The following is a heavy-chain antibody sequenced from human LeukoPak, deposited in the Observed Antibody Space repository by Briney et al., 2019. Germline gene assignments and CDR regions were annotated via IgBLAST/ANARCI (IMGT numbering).Heavy chain of an antibody. CDR1: GFTFSSYA. CDR3: AKDNSLLLWFRGGAFDI. D-gene: IGHD3-10*01. V-gene: IGHV3-23*01. J-gene: IGHJ3*02. CDR2: ISGSGGST. Sequence: GGSLRLSCAASGFTFSSYAMSWVRQAPGKGLEWVSAISGSGGSTYYADSVKGRFTISRDNSKNTLYLQMNSLRAEDTAVYYCAKDNSLLLWFRGGAFDIWGQGTMVTVSS.